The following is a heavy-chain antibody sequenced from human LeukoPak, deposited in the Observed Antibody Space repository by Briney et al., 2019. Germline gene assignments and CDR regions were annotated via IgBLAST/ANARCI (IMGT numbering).Heavy chain of an antibody. Sequence: GGSLRLSCAVSRITFSSKGMNWVRQAPGKGLEWVSYISGGGSVIYYADSVKGRFTISRDNAKNSLYLQMNSLRAEDTAVYYCAGGELGGDYWGQGTLVTVSS. D-gene: IGHD3-16*01. V-gene: IGHV3-48*04. CDR1: RITFSSKG. J-gene: IGHJ4*02. CDR3: AGGELGGDY. CDR2: ISGGGSVI.